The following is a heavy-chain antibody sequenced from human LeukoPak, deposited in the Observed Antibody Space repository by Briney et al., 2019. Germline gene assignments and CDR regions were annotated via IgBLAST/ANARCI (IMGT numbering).Heavy chain of an antibody. CDR3: ARALYYDFWSGYFDAFDI. Sequence: GGSLRLSCAASGFTFDDYGMSWVRQTPGKGLEWVSGINWNGGSTGYADSVKGRFTISRDNTKNSLYLQMNSLRAEDTALYYCARALYYDFWSGYFDAFDIWGQGTMVTVSS. V-gene: IGHV3-20*04. D-gene: IGHD3-3*01. CDR1: GFTFDDYG. J-gene: IGHJ3*02. CDR2: INWNGGST.